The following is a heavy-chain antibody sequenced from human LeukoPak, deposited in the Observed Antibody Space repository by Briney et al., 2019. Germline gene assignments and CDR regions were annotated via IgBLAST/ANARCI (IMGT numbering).Heavy chain of an antibody. D-gene: IGHD2-8*01. CDR1: GGSISSGDYY. Sequence: SETLSLTCTVSGGSISSGDYYWSWIRQPPGKGLEWIGYIYYSGSTYYNPSLKSRVTISVDTSKNQFSLKLSSVTAADTAVYYCARGKVDVLMAYAPTINWFDPWGQGTLVTVSS. CDR3: ARGKVDVLMAYAPTINWFDP. V-gene: IGHV4-30-4*01. CDR2: IYYSGST. J-gene: IGHJ5*02.